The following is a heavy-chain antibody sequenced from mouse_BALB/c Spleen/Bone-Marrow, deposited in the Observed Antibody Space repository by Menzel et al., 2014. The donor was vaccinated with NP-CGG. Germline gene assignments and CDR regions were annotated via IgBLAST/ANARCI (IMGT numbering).Heavy chain of an antibody. Sequence: VKLVESGDELVRPGTSVKVSCKASGYAFTNYLIEWFKQRPGQGLEWIGRINPGIGGTTYNAKFKGKATLTADKSSTTAYMQLSSLTSDDSAVYFCARFTRDYWGRGTTLTVSS. V-gene: IGHV1-54*01. CDR2: INPGIGGT. CDR3: ARFTRDY. J-gene: IGHJ2*01. CDR1: GYAFTNYL.